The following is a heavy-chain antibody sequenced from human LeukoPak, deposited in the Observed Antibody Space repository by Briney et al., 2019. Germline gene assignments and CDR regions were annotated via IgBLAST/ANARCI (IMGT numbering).Heavy chain of an antibody. D-gene: IGHD1-26*01. J-gene: IGHJ4*02. CDR2: ISTSGGST. CDR3: AKEPYSGSQLLDY. V-gene: IGHV3-23*01. CDR1: GFTFSSHA. Sequence: GGSLGLSCAASGFTFSSHAMSWVRQAPGKGLEWVSAISTSGGSTYYADSVKGRFTISRDNSKNTLYLQMNGLRAEDTAVYYCAKEPYSGSQLLDYWGQGTLVTVSS.